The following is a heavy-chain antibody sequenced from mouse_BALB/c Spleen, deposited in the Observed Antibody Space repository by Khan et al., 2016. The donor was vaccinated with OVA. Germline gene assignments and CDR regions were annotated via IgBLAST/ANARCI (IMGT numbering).Heavy chain of an antibody. CDR3: VRGRYRYPFAY. CDR1: GYSITSDYA. CDR2: ISYSGST. J-gene: IGHJ3*01. D-gene: IGHD2-14*01. V-gene: IGHV3-2*02. Sequence: EVQLQESGPGLVKPSQSLSLTCTVTGYSITSDYAWNWIRQFPGNKLEWMGYISYSGSTSYNPSLKSRISITRDTSKNQFFLQLNSVTTEDTATYYCVRGRYRYPFAYWGQGTLVTVSA.